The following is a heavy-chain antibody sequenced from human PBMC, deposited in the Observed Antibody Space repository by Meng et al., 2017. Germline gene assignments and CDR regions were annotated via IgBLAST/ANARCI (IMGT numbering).Heavy chain of an antibody. CDR2: INPKSGDT. CDR3: ARDEDISAAGKLFGDY. V-gene: IGHV1-2*06. D-gene: IGHD6-25*01. Sequence: QGRRVQSGAEVKKPGASVKASCKPSGYNFPDYYIHWVRRAPGQGLEWMGRINPKSGDTHYAQKFQARVTMTGDTSISTAYMELSGLRSDDTAMYYCARDEDISAAGKLFGDYWGQGTLVTVSS. CDR1: GYNFPDYY. J-gene: IGHJ4*02.